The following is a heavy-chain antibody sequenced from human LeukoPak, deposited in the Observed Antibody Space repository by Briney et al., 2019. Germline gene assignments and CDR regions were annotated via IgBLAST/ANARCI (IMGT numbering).Heavy chain of an antibody. CDR3: AKDIGPIVGALYYFDY. D-gene: IGHD1-26*01. J-gene: IGHJ4*02. CDR2: ISWNSGSI. CDR1: GFTFDDYA. V-gene: IGHV3-9*01. Sequence: GGSLRLSYAASGFTFDDYAMHWVRQAPGKGLEWVSGISWNSGSIGYADSVKGRFTISRDNAKNSLYLQMNSLRAEDTALYYCAKDIGPIVGALYYFDYWGQGTLVTVSS.